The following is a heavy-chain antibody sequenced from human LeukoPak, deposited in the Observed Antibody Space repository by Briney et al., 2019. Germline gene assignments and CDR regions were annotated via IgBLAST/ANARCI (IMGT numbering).Heavy chain of an antibody. CDR2: IYYSGST. CDR3: ARESNYYGSGTGWFDP. CDR1: GGSISSYY. D-gene: IGHD3-10*01. Sequence: SETLSLTCTVSGGSISSYYWSWIRQPPGKGLEWIGYIYYSGSTNYNPSLKSRVTISVDTSKNQFSLKLSSVTAADTAVYYCARESNYYGSGTGWFDPWGQGTLVTVSS. J-gene: IGHJ5*02. V-gene: IGHV4-59*01.